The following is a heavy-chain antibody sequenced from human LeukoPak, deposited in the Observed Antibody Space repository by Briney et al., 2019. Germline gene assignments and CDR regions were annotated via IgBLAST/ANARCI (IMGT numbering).Heavy chain of an antibody. D-gene: IGHD5-18*01. CDR3: ARGLRGYSYGPFQY. Sequence: AVTVSHKASGGTLKSYAISRVRQAPGQGLEWMGRIITIFGIANYAQKFQGRVTITAYKPTSTAYMELSSLRSDDTAVYYCARGLRGYSYGPFQYWGQGTLVTVSS. J-gene: IGHJ4*02. CDR2: IITIFGIA. V-gene: IGHV1-69*10. CDR1: GGTLKSYA.